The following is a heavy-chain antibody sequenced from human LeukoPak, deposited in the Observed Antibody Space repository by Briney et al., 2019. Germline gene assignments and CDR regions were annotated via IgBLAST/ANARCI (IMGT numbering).Heavy chain of an antibody. CDR1: GFTFTSYG. CDR2: ISYGGSNK. Sequence: GRSLRLSCAASGFTFTSYGMHWVRQAPGKGLEWVAVISYGGSNKYYADSVKGRFTISRDNSKNTLYLQMNSLRAEDTAVYYCWSDNYYGSGSVGDYWGQGTLVTVSS. J-gene: IGHJ4*02. V-gene: IGHV3-30*03. CDR3: WSDNYYGSGSVGDY. D-gene: IGHD3-10*01.